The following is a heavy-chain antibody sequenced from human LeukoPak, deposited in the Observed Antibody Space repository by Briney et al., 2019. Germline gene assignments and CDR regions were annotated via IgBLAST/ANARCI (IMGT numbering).Heavy chain of an antibody. CDR1: GYTFTSYG. Sequence: GASVKVSCKASGYTFTSYGISWVRQAPGQGLEWMGGIIPIFGTANYAQKFQGRVTITTDESTSTAYMELSSLRSEDTAVYYCATGRYGSGSYYNYFYWGQGTLVTVSS. D-gene: IGHD3-10*01. V-gene: IGHV1-69*05. CDR3: ATGRYGSGSYYNYFY. CDR2: IIPIFGTA. J-gene: IGHJ4*02.